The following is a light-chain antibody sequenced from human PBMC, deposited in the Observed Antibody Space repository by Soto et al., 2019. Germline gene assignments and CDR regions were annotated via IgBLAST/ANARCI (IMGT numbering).Light chain of an antibody. V-gene: IGKV3-20*01. J-gene: IGKJ1*01. CDR3: QQYGRSPTT. Sequence: EIVLTQSPATLSLSPGERATLSCRASQSVSTYLAWFQQVPGQAPRLLIYDASNRATGIPDRSSGSGSGTDFTLTISRLEPEDFAVYYCQQYGRSPTTFGQGTKVDIK. CDR2: DAS. CDR1: QSVSTY.